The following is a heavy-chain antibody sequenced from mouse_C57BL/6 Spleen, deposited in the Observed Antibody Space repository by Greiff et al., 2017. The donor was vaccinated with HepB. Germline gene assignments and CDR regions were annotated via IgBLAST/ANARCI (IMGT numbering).Heavy chain of an antibody. V-gene: IGHV5-17*01. J-gene: IGHJ3*01. Sequence: EVKLMESGGGLVKPGGSLKLSCAASGFTFSDYGMHWVRQAPEKGLEWVAYISSGSSTIYYADTVKGRFTISRDNAKNTLFLQMTSLRSEDTAMYYCAITSSFAYWGQGTLVTVSA. CDR3: AITSSFAY. CDR1: GFTFSDYG. CDR2: ISSGSSTI. D-gene: IGHD1-3*01.